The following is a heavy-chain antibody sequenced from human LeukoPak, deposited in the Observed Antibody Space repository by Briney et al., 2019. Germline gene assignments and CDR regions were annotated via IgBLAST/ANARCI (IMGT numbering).Heavy chain of an antibody. CDR1: GFTFSSYG. J-gene: IGHJ4*02. Sequence: PGGSLRLSCAASGFTFSSYGMHWVRQAPGKGLEWVAVISYDGSNKYYADSVKGRFTISRDNSKNTLYLQMNSLRAEDTAVYYCAKDRYRGVVGATTWFDYWGQGTLVTVSS. D-gene: IGHD1-26*01. CDR2: ISYDGSNK. CDR3: AKDRYRGVVGATTWFDY. V-gene: IGHV3-30*18.